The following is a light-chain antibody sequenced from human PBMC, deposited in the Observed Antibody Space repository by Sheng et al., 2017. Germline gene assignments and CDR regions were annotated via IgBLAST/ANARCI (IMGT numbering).Light chain of an antibody. CDR3: QQTDSSPFIS. V-gene: IGKV1-5*03. Sequence: DIQMTQSPSTLSASVGDRVTITCRASQRIGSLAWYQQKPGKAPKVLIYKTSSLESGVPSRFSGSGSGTEFTLTISSLQPDDFATYFCQQTDSSPFISFGQGTRLEIK. CDR2: KTS. J-gene: IGKJ5*01. CDR1: QRIGS.